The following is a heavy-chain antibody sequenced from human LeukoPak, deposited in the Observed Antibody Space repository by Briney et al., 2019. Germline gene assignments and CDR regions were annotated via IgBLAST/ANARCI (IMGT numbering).Heavy chain of an antibody. CDR1: GSSISSYY. J-gene: IGHJ4*02. CDR2: IYYSGST. Sequence: WETLSLTCTVSGSSISSYYWSWIRQPPGKGLEWIGYIYYSGSTNYNPSLKSRVTISVDTSKNQFSLKLSSVTAADTAVYYCASSTGRDFDYWGQGTLVTVSS. V-gene: IGHV4-59*01. D-gene: IGHD3-10*01. CDR3: ASSTGRDFDY.